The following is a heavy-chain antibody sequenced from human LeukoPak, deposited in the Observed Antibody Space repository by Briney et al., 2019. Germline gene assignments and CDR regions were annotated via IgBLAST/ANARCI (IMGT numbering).Heavy chain of an antibody. V-gene: IGHV4-59*11. CDR1: GVSISSRY. Sequence: PSETLSLTCTVSGVSISSRYWTWIRQSPGKGLEWIGYIYYSGNTNYNPSLKRRVTISVDTSKNQFSLKLSSVTAADTAVYYCARGGSYVDYWGQGTLVTVSS. J-gene: IGHJ4*02. CDR2: IYYSGNT. CDR3: ARGGSYVDY. D-gene: IGHD1-26*01.